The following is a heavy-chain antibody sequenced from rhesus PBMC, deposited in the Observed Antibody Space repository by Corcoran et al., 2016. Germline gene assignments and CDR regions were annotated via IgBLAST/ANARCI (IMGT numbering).Heavy chain of an antibody. CDR3: ARDGDSSWSVFDY. D-gene: IGHD6-13*01. Sequence: QVQLQESGPGVVQSSETLSLTCAVSGGSISDSYRWSWIRPPPGKGLGWIGYIYGSSTSTNYNPSLKSRVTISKDTSTNQFSLKLSSVTAADTAVFYCARDGDSSWSVFDYWGQGVLVTVSS. CDR2: IYGSSTST. J-gene: IGHJ4*01. V-gene: IGHV4S10*01. CDR1: GGSISDSYR.